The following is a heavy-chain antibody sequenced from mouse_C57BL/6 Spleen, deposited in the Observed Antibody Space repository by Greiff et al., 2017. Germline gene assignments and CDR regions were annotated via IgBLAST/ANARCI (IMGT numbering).Heavy chain of an antibody. CDR3: ATTAFDY. CDR1: GYAFSSSW. J-gene: IGHJ2*01. V-gene: IGHV1-82*01. CDR2: IYPGDGGT. D-gene: IGHD1-2*01. Sequence: VQLQESGPELVKPGASVKISCKASGYAFSSSWMNWVKQRPGKGLEWIGRIYPGDGGTNYNGKFKGKATLTADKSSSTAYMQLSSLTSEDSAVYFCATTAFDYWGQGTTLTVSS.